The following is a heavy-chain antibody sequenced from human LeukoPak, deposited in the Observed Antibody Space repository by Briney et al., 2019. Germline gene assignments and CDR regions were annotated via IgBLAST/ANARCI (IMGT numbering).Heavy chain of an antibody. V-gene: IGHV1-8*01. CDR2: MNPNSGNT. CDR1: GYTFTSYD. Sequence: GASVKVSCKATGYTFTSYDINWVRQATGQGLEWMGWMNPNSGNTGYAQKFQGRVTMTRNTSISTAYMELSSLRSEDTAVYYCVLGATIKYFDYWGQGTLVTVSS. J-gene: IGHJ4*02. D-gene: IGHD5-24*01. CDR3: VLGATIKYFDY.